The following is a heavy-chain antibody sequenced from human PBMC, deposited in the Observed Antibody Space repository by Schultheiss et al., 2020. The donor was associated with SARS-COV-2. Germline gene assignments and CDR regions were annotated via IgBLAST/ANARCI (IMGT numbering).Heavy chain of an antibody. D-gene: IGHD6-19*01. J-gene: IGHJ4*02. CDR3: ARDRYSSLDY. V-gene: IGHV4-61*08. Sequence: SETLSLTCTVSGDSISSGGYYWSWIRQHPGKGLEWIGYIYHTGSTYYNPSLKSRVTISVDTSKNQFSLKLSSVTAADKAVYYCARDRYSSLDYWGQGTLVTVSS. CDR1: GDSISSGGYY. CDR2: IYHTGST.